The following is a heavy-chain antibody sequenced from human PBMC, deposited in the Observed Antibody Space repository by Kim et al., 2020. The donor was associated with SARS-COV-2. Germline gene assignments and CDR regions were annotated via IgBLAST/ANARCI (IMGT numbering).Heavy chain of an antibody. V-gene: IGHV3-21*01. CDR3: ARDQYSSGWYEANDY. J-gene: IGHJ4*02. Sequence: GGSLRLSCAASGFTFSSYSMNWVRQAPGKGLEWVSSISSSSSYIYYADSVKGRFTISRDNAKNSLYLQMNSLRAEDTAVYYCARDQYSSGWYEANDYWGQGTLVTVSS. CDR1: GFTFSSYS. CDR2: ISSSSSYI. D-gene: IGHD6-19*01.